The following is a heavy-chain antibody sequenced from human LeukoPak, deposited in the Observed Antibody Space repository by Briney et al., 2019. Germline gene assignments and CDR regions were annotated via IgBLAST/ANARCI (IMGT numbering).Heavy chain of an antibody. Sequence: GGSLRLSCAASGFTVSSNYMSWVRQAPGKGLEWVSVIYSGGSTYYADSVKGRFTISRDNSKNTLYLQMNSLRAEDTAVYYCARFLAVAGSEGYNYYGMDVWGQGTTVTVSS. CDR3: ARFLAVAGSEGYNYYGMDV. D-gene: IGHD6-19*01. J-gene: IGHJ6*02. CDR2: IYSGGST. CDR1: GFTVSSNY. V-gene: IGHV3-66*01.